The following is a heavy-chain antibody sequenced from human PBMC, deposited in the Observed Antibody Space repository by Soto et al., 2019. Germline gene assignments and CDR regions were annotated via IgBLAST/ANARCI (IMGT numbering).Heavy chain of an antibody. Sequence: ASETLSLTCAVSGHSISSGFYYWGRIRQPPGKGLEWIGYIYHSGSTYYNPSLKSRVTISVDRSKNQFSLKLSSVTAADTAVYYCARVRYGAFDPWGQGTLVTVSS. CDR2: IYHSGST. D-gene: IGHD1-20*01. CDR1: GHSISSGFYY. J-gene: IGHJ5*02. V-gene: IGHV4-30-2*01. CDR3: ARVRYGAFDP.